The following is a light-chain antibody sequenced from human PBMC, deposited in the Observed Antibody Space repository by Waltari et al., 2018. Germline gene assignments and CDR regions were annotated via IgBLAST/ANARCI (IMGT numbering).Light chain of an antibody. CDR1: QSLGTN. CDR3: QQYNNWPLYT. Sequence: ETVMTQSPATLSVSPGGRATLSCRASQSLGTNLAWYQQKPGQAPRLLIYGSSSSATGVPARFSGSGSGTDFTLTISSLQSEDFVVYYCQQYNNWPLYTFGQGTKLEI. V-gene: IGKV3-15*01. J-gene: IGKJ2*01. CDR2: GSS.